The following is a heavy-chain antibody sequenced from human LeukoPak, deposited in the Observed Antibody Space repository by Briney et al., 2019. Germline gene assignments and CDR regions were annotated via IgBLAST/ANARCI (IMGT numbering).Heavy chain of an antibody. V-gene: IGHV3-48*01. CDR3: ARDRGYCSSTSCSIEDV. J-gene: IGHJ6*04. CDR1: GFTFSSYS. CDR2: ISSSSSTI. D-gene: IGHD2-2*01. Sequence: GGSLRLSCAASGFTFSSYSMNWVRQAPGKGLEWVSYISSSSSTIYYADSVKGRFTISRDNAKNSLYLQMNSLRAEDTAVYYCARDRGYCSSTSCSIEDVWGKGTTVTVSS.